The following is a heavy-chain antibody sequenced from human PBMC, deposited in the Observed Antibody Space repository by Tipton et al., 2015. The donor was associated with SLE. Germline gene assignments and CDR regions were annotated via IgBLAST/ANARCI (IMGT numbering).Heavy chain of an antibody. V-gene: IGHV4-34*01. D-gene: IGHD4-17*01. CDR3: AGEPEAYYGDTKGDY. J-gene: IGHJ4*02. CDR2: INDSGKT. Sequence: TLSLTCAVYGGSFSGYYWNWIRQPPGKGLEWIGEINDSGKTNYNPSPKSRATISLDTTNNQLSLTLSSVTAADTAVYYCAGEPEAYYGDTKGDYWGQGILVTVSS. CDR1: GGSFSGYY.